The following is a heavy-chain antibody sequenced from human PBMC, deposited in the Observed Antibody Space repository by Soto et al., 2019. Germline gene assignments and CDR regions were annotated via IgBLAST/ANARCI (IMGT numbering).Heavy chain of an antibody. CDR3: AKGRYTSGRPPIDY. V-gene: IGHV3-23*01. CDR2: ISGGGDNT. J-gene: IGHJ4*02. D-gene: IGHD6-19*01. CDR1: GFTVTSYA. Sequence: VQLLESGGGLVQPGGSLRLSCAASGFTVTSYAMNWVRQAPGKGLEWVSTISGGGDNTYYADSVKGRFTISSDTSKNALYLQMNSLRAEDTAVYYCAKGRYTSGRPPIDYWGQGTLVTVSS.